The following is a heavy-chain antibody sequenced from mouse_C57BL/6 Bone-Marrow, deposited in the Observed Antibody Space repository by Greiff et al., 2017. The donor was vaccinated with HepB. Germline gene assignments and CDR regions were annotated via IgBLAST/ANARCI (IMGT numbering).Heavy chain of an antibody. Sequence: QVQLKQPGAELVKPGASVKLSCKASGYTFTSYWMQWVKQRPGQGLEWIGEIEPSDSYTNYNQKFKGKATLTVDTSSSTAYMQLSSLTSEDSAVYYCAREFITTVAYWGQGTLVTVSA. V-gene: IGHV1-50*01. J-gene: IGHJ3*01. CDR1: GYTFTSYW. D-gene: IGHD1-1*01. CDR3: AREFITTVAY. CDR2: IEPSDSYT.